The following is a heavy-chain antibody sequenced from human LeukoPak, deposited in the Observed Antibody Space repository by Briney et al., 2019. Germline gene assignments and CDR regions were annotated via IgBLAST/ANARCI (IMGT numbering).Heavy chain of an antibody. V-gene: IGHV4-38-2*02. CDR1: GYSISSGYY. CDR3: ARVGATKYFDY. D-gene: IGHD1-26*01. J-gene: IGHJ4*02. Sequence: SETLPLTCTVYGYSISSGYYWGWIRQPPGKGLEWIGSIYHSGSSYYNPPLKSRVTISVDTSKTQFSRKLSSVTAADTAVYYWARVGATKYFDYWGQGTLVTVSS. CDR2: IYHSGSS.